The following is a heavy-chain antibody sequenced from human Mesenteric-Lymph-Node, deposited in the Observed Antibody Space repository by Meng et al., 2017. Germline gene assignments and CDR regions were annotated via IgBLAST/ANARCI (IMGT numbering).Heavy chain of an antibody. CDR1: GFTLSSYG. CDR3: VRGLGPGKVDY. J-gene: IGHJ4*02. Sequence: GESLKISCAASGFTLSSYGMHWVRQAPGKGLDWVAVTWYDGNSKQYADSLKGRFIVSRDNSKNTLFLEMTNLRADDTAVYYCVRGLGPGKVDYWGQGTLVTVSS. CDR2: TWYDGNSK. D-gene: IGHD3-10*01. V-gene: IGHV3-33*01.